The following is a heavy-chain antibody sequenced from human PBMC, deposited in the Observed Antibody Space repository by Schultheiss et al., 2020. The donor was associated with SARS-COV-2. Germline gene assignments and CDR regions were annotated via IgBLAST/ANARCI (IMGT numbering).Heavy chain of an antibody. CDR3: ARDWKKGGLPGGDYYYYYYMDV. CDR2: ISSSSTI. V-gene: IGHV3-69-1*01. CDR1: GFTFSDYY. D-gene: IGHD2-8*02. J-gene: IGHJ6*03. Sequence: GGSLRLSCAASGFTFSDYYMNWVRQAPGKGLEWVSSISSSSTIYYADSVKGRFTISRDNSKNTLYLQMNSLRAEDTAVYYCARDWKKGGLPGGDYYYYYYMDVWGKGTTVTVSS.